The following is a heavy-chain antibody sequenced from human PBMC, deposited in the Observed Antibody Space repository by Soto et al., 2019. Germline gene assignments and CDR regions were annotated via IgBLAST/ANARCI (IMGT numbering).Heavy chain of an antibody. J-gene: IGHJ4*02. CDR1: GGTFSSYT. CDR2: IIPILGIA. Sequence: QVQLVQSGAEVKKPGSSVKVSCKASGGTFSSYTISWVRQAPGQGLEWMGRIIPILGIANYAQKFQGRVTITPDKSTSTAYMGLSSLRSEDTAVYYCARKIAGAGLVDYWGQGTLVTVCS. CDR3: ARKIAGAGLVDY. V-gene: IGHV1-69*02. D-gene: IGHD6-19*01.